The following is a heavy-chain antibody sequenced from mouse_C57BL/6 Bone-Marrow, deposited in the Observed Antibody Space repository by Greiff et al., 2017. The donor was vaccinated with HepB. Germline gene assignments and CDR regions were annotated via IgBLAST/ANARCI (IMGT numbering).Heavy chain of an antibody. CDR2: IYPRSGNT. J-gene: IGHJ2*01. Sequence: VKLVESGAELARPGASVKLSCKASGYTFTSYGISWVKQRTGQGLEWIGEIYPRSGNTYYNEKFKGKATLTADKSSSTAYMELRSLTSEDSAVYFCARKGDYYGSAYYFDYWGQGTTLTVSS. CDR1: GYTFTSYG. CDR3: ARKGDYYGSAYYFDY. V-gene: IGHV1-81*01. D-gene: IGHD1-1*01.